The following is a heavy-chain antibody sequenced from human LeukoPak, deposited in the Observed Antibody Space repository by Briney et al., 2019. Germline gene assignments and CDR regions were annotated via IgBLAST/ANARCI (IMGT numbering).Heavy chain of an antibody. Sequence: GGSLRPSCAASGLTFRTYDLTWVRQAPGKGLEWVSAIGGDGGTTYADSVKGRFTISRDNSKNTLYLQMNSLRAEDTAIYFCAKTIPYWYFDLWGRGTLVTVSS. CDR1: GLTFRTYD. J-gene: IGHJ2*01. CDR2: IGGDGGTT. V-gene: IGHV3-23*01. D-gene: IGHD5-24*01. CDR3: AKTIPYWYFDL.